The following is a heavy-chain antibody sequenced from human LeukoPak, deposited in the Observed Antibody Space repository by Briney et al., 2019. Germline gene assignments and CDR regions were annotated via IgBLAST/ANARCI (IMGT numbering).Heavy chain of an antibody. D-gene: IGHD1-26*01. CDR2: IRSKANSYAT. CDR1: GFTFSGSA. Sequence: PGGSLRLSCAASGFTFSGSAMHWVRQASGKGLEWVGRIRSKANSYATAYAPSVKGRFTISRDDSKNTAYLQMNSLKTEDTDVYYFTSLDIVGATDYYYYMDVWGKGTTVTVSS. J-gene: IGHJ6*03. V-gene: IGHV3-73*01. CDR3: TSLDIVGATDYYYYMDV.